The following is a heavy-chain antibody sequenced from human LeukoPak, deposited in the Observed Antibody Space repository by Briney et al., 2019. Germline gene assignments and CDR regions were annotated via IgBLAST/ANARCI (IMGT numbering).Heavy chain of an antibody. CDR2: ISAYNGNT. Sequence: ASVKVSCKASGGTFSSYAISWVRQAPGQGLEWMGWISAYNGNTNYAQKLQGRVTMTTDTSTSTAYMELRSLRSDDTAVYYCARVSGSYWRGVYYFDYWGQGTLVTVSS. CDR1: GGTFSSYA. J-gene: IGHJ4*02. CDR3: ARVSGSYWRGVYYFDY. V-gene: IGHV1-18*01. D-gene: IGHD1-26*01.